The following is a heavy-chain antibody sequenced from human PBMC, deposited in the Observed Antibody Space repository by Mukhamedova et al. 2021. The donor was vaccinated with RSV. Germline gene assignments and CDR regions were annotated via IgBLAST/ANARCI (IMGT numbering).Heavy chain of an antibody. D-gene: IGHD3-3*01. CDR2: FYYSGST. CDR3: ARGEVDYDFWSGYYYYYYMDV. J-gene: IGHJ6*03. Sequence: GYFYYSGSTNYNPSLKSRVTISVDTSKNQFSLKLSSVTAADTAVYYCARGEVDYDFWSGYYYYYYMDVWGKGTTVTVSS. V-gene: IGHV4-59*09.